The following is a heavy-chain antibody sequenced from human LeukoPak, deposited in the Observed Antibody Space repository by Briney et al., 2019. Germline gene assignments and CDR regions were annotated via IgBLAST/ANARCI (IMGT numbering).Heavy chain of an antibody. D-gene: IGHD5-18*01. Sequence: GGSLRLSCAASGFTFSSYWMSWVRQAPGKGLEWVANIREERGQEYYVDSVKGRFTISKNSAKNSLYLQMNTLRVEDTAMYYCASLDTAKQPLANHWGQGTLVTVSS. CDR1: GFTFSSYW. J-gene: IGHJ5*02. CDR2: IREERGQE. CDR3: ASLDTAKQPLANH. V-gene: IGHV3-7*03.